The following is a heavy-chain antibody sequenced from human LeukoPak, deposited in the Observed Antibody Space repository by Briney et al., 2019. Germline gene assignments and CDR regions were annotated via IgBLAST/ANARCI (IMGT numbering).Heavy chain of an antibody. CDR3: ATQRLARSRIDY. CDR1: GFTFSSYA. CDR2: ISGSGGST. D-gene: IGHD6-19*01. V-gene: IGHV3-23*01. Sequence: GGSLRLSCAASGFTFSSYAMSWVRQAPGKGLEWVSAISGSGGSTYYADSVKGRFTISRDNSKNTLYLQMNSLRAEDTAVYYCATQRLARSRIDYWGQGTLVTVSS. J-gene: IGHJ4*02.